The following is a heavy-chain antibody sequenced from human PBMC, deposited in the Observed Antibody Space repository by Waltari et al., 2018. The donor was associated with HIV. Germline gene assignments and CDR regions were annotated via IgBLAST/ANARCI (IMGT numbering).Heavy chain of an antibody. J-gene: IGHJ4*02. V-gene: IGHV3-23*04. CDR3: AKAVMETAVSSPVDC. D-gene: IGHD5-18*01. CDR1: GFTFNNFA. Sequence: EVQLVESGGGLVQPGGSLRLSCTASGFTFNNFAMSWVRQAPGKGLEWFSVISGSGGTTYYADSVKGRFTVSRDNFKNTVYLQMNSLRAGDKAIYYCAKAVMETAVSSPVDCWGQGALVTVSS. CDR2: ISGSGGTT.